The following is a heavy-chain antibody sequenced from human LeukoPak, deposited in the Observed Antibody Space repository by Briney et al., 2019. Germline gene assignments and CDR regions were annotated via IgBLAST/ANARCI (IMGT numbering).Heavy chain of an antibody. CDR2: IIPILGIA. J-gene: IGHJ5*01. V-gene: IGHV1-69*04. CDR3: ARETYSSSTPRKNWFDP. CDR1: GGTFSSYA. Sequence: SVNVSCKASGGTFSSYAISWVRQAPGQGLEWMGRIIPILGIANYAQKFQGRVTITADKSTSTAYMELSSLSSEDTAVYYCARETYSSSTPRKNWFDPWGQGTLVTVSS. D-gene: IGHD6-6*01.